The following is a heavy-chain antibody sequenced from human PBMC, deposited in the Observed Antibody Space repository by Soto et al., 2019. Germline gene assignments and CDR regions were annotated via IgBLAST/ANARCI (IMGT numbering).Heavy chain of an antibody. CDR1: GGSISDYY. J-gene: IGHJ4*02. D-gene: IGHD3-22*01. CDR2: FYYSGTT. V-gene: IGHV4-59*01. CDR3: AREDSSCYKFFRD. Sequence: PSETLSLTCTVSGGSISDYYWSWIRQPPGKGLEWIGYFYYSGTTSYNPSLRSRLTISVDTSKNQFSLRLSSVTAADTALYYCAREDSSCYKFFRDWGQGTLITVSS.